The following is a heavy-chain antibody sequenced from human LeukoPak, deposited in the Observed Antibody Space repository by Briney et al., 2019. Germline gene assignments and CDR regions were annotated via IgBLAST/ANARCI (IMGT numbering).Heavy chain of an antibody. J-gene: IGHJ4*02. Sequence: GGSLRLSCAASGFTFDDYAMHWVRQAPGKGLEWVSGISWNSGSIGYADSVKGRFTISRDNAKNSLYLQMNSLRAEDTALYYCAKARYYCDSSGPPDYWGQGTLVTVSS. CDR3: AKARYYCDSSGPPDY. CDR1: GFTFDDYA. CDR2: ISWNSGSI. D-gene: IGHD3-22*01. V-gene: IGHV3-9*01.